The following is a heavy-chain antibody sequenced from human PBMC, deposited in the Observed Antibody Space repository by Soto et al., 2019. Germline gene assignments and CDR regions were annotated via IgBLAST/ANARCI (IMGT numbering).Heavy chain of an antibody. Sequence: GGSLRLSCAASGFTFSSYGMHWVRQAPGKGLEWVAVIWYDGSNKYYADSVKGRFTISRDNSKNTLYLQMNSLRAEDTAVYYCARDRIAARDYYYYGMDVWRQGTTVTVSS. CDR1: GFTFSSYG. V-gene: IGHV3-33*01. CDR2: IWYDGSNK. D-gene: IGHD6-6*01. J-gene: IGHJ6*02. CDR3: ARDRIAARDYYYYGMDV.